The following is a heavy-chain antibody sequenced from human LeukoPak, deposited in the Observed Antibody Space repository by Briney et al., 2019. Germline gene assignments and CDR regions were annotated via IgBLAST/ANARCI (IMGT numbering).Heavy chain of an antibody. D-gene: IGHD1-26*01. CDR3: ARGSYVGPTSGYFDY. Sequence: RASQTLSLTCTVSGGSISSGGYNWSWIRQHPGKGLECIGYIYYSGSTYYNPSLKSRVTISVDTSKNQFSLKLSSVTAADTAVYYCARGSYVGPTSGYFDYWSQGTLVTVSS. CDR1: GGSISSGGYN. CDR2: IYYSGST. J-gene: IGHJ4*02. V-gene: IGHV4-31*03.